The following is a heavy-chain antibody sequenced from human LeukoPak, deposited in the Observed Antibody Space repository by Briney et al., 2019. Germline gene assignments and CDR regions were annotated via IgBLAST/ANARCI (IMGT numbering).Heavy chain of an antibody. D-gene: IGHD5-18*01. CDR3: ARSPNINTALVIDY. CDR1: GYTFTSCG. Sequence: ASVKVSCKASGYTFTSCGISWVRQAPGQGLEWMGWISAYNGNTNYAQKLQGRVTMTTDTSTSTAYMELRSLRSDDTAVYYCARSPNINTALVIDYWGQGTLVTVSS. V-gene: IGHV1-18*01. CDR2: ISAYNGNT. J-gene: IGHJ4*02.